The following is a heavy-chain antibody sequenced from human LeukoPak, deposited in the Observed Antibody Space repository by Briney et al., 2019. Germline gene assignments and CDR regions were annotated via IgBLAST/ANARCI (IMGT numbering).Heavy chain of an antibody. Sequence: GASVKVSCKASGYTFTGYPILWVRQAPGQGLEWMGWIIPNSGATTYAQKFQGRVTMTRDTSISTAYMELSRLRSDDTAVYYCARDLDTLDYWGQGTLVTVSS. J-gene: IGHJ4*02. V-gene: IGHV1-2*02. D-gene: IGHD5-18*01. CDR1: GYTFTGYP. CDR3: ARDLDTLDY. CDR2: IIPNSGAT.